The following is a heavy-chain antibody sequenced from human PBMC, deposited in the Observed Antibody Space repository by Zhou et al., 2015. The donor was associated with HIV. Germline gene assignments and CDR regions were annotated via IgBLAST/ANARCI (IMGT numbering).Heavy chain of an antibody. CDR1: GGGGTFSNYA. CDR2: IIPIFETS. J-gene: IGHJ6*02. V-gene: IGHV1-69*12. D-gene: IGHD2-2*02. CDR3: ARGGGGRRGYCSSTSCYKPLYYYGMDV. Sequence: QVQLVQSGAEVKKPGSSVKVSCKASGGGGTFSNYAISWVRQAPGQGLEWMGGIIPIFETSNYAQKFQGRVTITADESTDTAYMELSSLRSEDTAVYYCARGGGGRRGYCSSTSCYKPLYYYGMDVVGPRDHGHRLL.